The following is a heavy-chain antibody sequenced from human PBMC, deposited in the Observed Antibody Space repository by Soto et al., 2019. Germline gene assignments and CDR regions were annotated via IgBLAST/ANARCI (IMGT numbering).Heavy chain of an antibody. V-gene: IGHV4-31*03. CDR1: GGSISSGGYY. J-gene: IGHJ4*02. CDR2: IYYSGST. Sequence: QVQLQESGPGLVKPSQTLSLTCTVSGGSISSGGYYWSWIRQHPGKGLEWIGYIYYSGSTYYNPSLKSRVTISVDTSKNQFSLKLSCVTAADTAVYYCARQDSYYYDSSGSPLFDYWGQGTLVTVYS. D-gene: IGHD3-22*01. CDR3: ARQDSYYYDSSGSPLFDY.